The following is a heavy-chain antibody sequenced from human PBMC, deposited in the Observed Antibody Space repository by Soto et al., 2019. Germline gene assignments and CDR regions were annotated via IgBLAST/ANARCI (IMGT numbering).Heavy chain of an antibody. CDR2: ISDGGDLT. J-gene: IGHJ3*02. CDR3: ARRVIGSSRAFDI. D-gene: IGHD3-10*01. CDR1: GFTFNRYG. Sequence: PGGSLRLSCVASGFTFNRYGIHWVRQAPGKGLEWVAGISDGGDLTYNADSVRGRFTISRDNSRNTLYLQMNSLRAEDTAVYYCARRVIGSSRAFDIWGQGTMVTVSS. V-gene: IGHV3-23*01.